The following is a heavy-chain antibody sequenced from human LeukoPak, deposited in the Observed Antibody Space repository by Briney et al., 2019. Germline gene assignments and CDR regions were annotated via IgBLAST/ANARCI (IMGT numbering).Heavy chain of an antibody. J-gene: IGHJ6*02. V-gene: IGHV4-34*01. Sequence: SETLSLTCAVYGGSFSGYYWSWIRQPPGKGLEWIGEINHSGSTNYNPSLKSRVTISVDTSKNQFSLKLSSMTAADTAVYYCARRTYYYYGMDVWGQGTTVTVSS. CDR3: ARRTYYYYGMDV. CDR2: INHSGST. CDR1: GGSFSGYY.